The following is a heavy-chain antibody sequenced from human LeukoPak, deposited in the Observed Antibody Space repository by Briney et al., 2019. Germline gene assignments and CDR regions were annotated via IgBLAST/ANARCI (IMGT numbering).Heavy chain of an antibody. CDR1: GGSFSGYY. D-gene: IGHD6-19*01. CDR2: IYTSGGT. Sequence: PSETLSLTCAVYGGSFSGYYWSWIRQPPGKGLEWIGRIYTSGGTNYNPSLKTRVTMSVDTSKNQVSLKLSSVTAADTAMYYCARAAEYSSGWYLFDYWGQGILVTVSA. V-gene: IGHV4-59*10. CDR3: ARAAEYSSGWYLFDY. J-gene: IGHJ4*02.